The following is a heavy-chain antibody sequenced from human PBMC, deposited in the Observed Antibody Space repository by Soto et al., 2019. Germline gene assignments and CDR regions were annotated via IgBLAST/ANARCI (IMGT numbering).Heavy chain of an antibody. V-gene: IGHV3-23*01. CDR1: GFIFNSYA. J-gene: IGHJ1*01. CDR2: ISDSGFST. Sequence: EVQLLESGGGLVQPGGSLRLSCAASGFIFNSYAMSWVRQAPGKGLEWVSSISDSGFSTYHADSVEGRFTISRDNSKNTLYLHMNGLRAEDTAVYYCAKDQGDVWSGKSLFQHWGQGTLVTVSS. D-gene: IGHD3-3*01. CDR3: AKDQGDVWSGKSLFQH.